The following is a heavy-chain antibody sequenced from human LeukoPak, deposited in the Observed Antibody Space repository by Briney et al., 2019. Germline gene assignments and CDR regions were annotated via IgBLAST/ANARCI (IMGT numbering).Heavy chain of an antibody. CDR3: ASDIVVVPAGIGDNWFDP. J-gene: IGHJ5*02. CDR2: IIPIFGTA. Sequence: SVKVSCKASGGTFSSYAISWVRQAPGQGLEWMGRIIPIFGTANYEQKFQGRVTITTDEFTRTAYMELSSLRSEDTAVYYCASDIVVVPAGIGDNWFDPWGQGTLVTVSS. V-gene: IGHV1-69*05. D-gene: IGHD2-2*01. CDR1: GGTFSSYA.